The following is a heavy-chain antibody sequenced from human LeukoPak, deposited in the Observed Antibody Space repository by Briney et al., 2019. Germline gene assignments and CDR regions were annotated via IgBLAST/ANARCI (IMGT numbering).Heavy chain of an antibody. J-gene: IGHJ5*02. CDR3: ARVLDYGDYSFPNWFDP. Sequence: ASVKVSCKASGGTFSSYAISWVQQAPGQGLEWMGGIVPIFGTANHAQKFQGRVTITTDESTSTAYMELSSLRSEDTAVYYCARVLDYGDYSFPNWFDPWGQGTLVTVPS. CDR2: IVPIFGTA. D-gene: IGHD4-17*01. CDR1: GGTFSSYA. V-gene: IGHV1-69*05.